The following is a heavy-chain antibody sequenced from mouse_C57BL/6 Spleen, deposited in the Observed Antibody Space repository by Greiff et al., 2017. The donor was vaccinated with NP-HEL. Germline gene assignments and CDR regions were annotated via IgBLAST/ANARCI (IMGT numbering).Heavy chain of an antibody. D-gene: IGHD2-1*01. V-gene: IGHV5-4*03. Sequence: EVNVVESGGGLVKPGGSLKLSCAASGFTFSSYAMSWVRQTPEKRLEWVATISDGGSYTYYPDNVKGRFTISRDNAKNNLYLQMSHLKSEDTAMYYCARRDYGNYNFDYWGQGTTLTVSS. CDR3: ARRDYGNYNFDY. J-gene: IGHJ2*01. CDR2: ISDGGSYT. CDR1: GFTFSSYA.